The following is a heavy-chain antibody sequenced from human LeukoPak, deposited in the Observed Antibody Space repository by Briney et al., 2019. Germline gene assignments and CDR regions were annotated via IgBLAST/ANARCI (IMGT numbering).Heavy chain of an antibody. J-gene: IGHJ5*02. Sequence: SVKVSCKASGGTFSSYAISWVRQAPGQGLEWMGRIIPIFGTANYAQKFQGRVTITTDESTSTAYMELSSLSSEDTAVYYCARKVYCSSTSCQTWFDPWGQGTLVTVSS. CDR1: GGTFSSYA. D-gene: IGHD2-2*01. CDR2: IIPIFGTA. CDR3: ARKVYCSSTSCQTWFDP. V-gene: IGHV1-69*05.